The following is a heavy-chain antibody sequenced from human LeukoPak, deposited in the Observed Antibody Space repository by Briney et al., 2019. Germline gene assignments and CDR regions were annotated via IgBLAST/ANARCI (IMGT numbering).Heavy chain of an antibody. V-gene: IGHV4-4*02. Sequence: SGTLSLTYAGSGGSISSSNWWSWVRQPPGKGLEWFGEIYHSGSTNYNPSLKSRVTISVDKSKNQFSLQLNSVTPEDTAVYYCARTEFKVRGVILAFFDFWGRGTVVTVSS. D-gene: IGHD3-10*01. CDR2: IYHSGST. CDR3: ARTEFKVRGVILAFFDF. CDR1: GGSISSSNW. J-gene: IGHJ2*01.